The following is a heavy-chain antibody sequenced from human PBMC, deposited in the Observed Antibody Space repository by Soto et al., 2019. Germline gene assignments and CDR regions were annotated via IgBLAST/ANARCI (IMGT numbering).Heavy chain of an antibody. CDR3: ARGRSSIL. CDR2: SHYSGST. Sequence: QVQLQESGPGLVRPSGTLSLTCTVSGDSISDYYWNWIRQPPGKGLEWIGYSHYSGSTSYNSSLKSRVTMSVDASKNRFSLKLSSLTAADTAVYYCARGRSSILWGQGTLVTVSS. V-gene: IGHV4-59*01. D-gene: IGHD6-6*01. J-gene: IGHJ4*02. CDR1: GDSISDYY.